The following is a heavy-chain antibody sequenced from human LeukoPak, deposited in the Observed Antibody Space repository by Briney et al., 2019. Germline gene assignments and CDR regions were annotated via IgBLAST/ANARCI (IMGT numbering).Heavy chain of an antibody. D-gene: IGHD7-27*01. CDR1: GGSISSGSYY. CDR3: ATGETGGRHYFDY. J-gene: IGHJ4*02. Sequence: SQTLSLTCTVSGGSISSGSYYWSWIRQPAGKGLEWIGRIYTSGSTNYNPSLKSRVTISVDTSKNQFSLKLSSVTAADTAMYYCATGETGGRHYFDYWGQGTLVTVSS. CDR2: IYTSGST. V-gene: IGHV4-61*02.